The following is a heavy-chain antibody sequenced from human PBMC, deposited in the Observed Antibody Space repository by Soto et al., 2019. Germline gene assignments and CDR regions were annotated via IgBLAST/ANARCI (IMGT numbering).Heavy chain of an antibody. CDR1: GFTVSSNY. V-gene: IGHV3-53*04. J-gene: IGHJ3*02. CDR3: HGDVPPIYGDYAGGDAFDI. Sequence: EVQLVESGGGLVQPGGSLRLSCAASGFTVSSNYMSWVRQAPGKGLEWVSVIYSGGSTYYADSVKGRFTISRHNSKNTLYLQMNRLRAEDTAVYYCHGDVPPIYGDYAGGDAFDIWGQGTMVTVSS. D-gene: IGHD4-17*01. CDR2: IYSGGST.